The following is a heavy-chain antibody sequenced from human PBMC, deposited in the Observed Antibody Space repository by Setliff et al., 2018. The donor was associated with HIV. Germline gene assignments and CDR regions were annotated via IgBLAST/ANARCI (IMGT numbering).Heavy chain of an antibody. Sequence: GASVKVSCKASGYTFTGYNLHWLRQAPGQGLEWMGVINPGSGATIYAQRFQGRLTMTRDTSTSTVYMELSSLRSEDTAVYYCARDHIAARSVDYWGQGTLVTVSS. J-gene: IGHJ4*02. CDR2: INPGSGAT. D-gene: IGHD6-6*01. CDR1: GYTFTGYN. V-gene: IGHV1-46*01. CDR3: ARDHIAARSVDY.